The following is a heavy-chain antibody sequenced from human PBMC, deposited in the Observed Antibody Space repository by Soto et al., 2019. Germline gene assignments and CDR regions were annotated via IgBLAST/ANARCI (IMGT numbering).Heavy chain of an antibody. CDR2: IIPMLTVT. V-gene: IGHV1-69*02. Sequence: QVHLEQSGAEVKKPGSSVKVSCKAAGGTFSTYTLIWVRQAPGQGLEWMGRIIPMLTVTNSAQKFQGRVTLPADKSTSTAFMELTSLTSDDTAVYYCSIGSWSAETFDVWGQGTMVTVSS. J-gene: IGHJ3*01. CDR1: GGTFSTYT. CDR3: SIGSWSAETFDV. D-gene: IGHD2-2*01.